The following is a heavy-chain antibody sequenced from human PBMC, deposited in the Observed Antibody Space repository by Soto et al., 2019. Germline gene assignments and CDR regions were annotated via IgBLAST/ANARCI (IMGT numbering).Heavy chain of an antibody. CDR1: GGSFTGYY. Sequence: QVQLQQWGAGLLKPSETLSLTCGVYGGSFTGYYWSWIRQPPGKGLEWIGEINHRGSTNHNPSLKSRXXIXQXTTNIHFRLRLSSVIGPNTDVYYREREGLDYGSFDRWGQGPLVSVAS. CDR3: EREGLDYGSFDR. V-gene: IGHV4-34*01. CDR2: INHRGST. D-gene: IGHD3-10*01. J-gene: IGHJ4*02.